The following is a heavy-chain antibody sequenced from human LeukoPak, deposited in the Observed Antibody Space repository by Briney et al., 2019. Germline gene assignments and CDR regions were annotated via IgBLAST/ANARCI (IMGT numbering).Heavy chain of an antibody. Sequence: GGSLRLSCAASGFTFSDYYMSWIRQAPGKGLEWVSYISSSGSTIYYADSVKGRFTISRDNAKNSLYLQMNSPRAEDTAVYYCARGTRYYYGPGSYPDYWGQGTLVTVSS. CDR2: ISSSGSTI. CDR3: ARGTRYYYGPGSYPDY. D-gene: IGHD3-10*01. J-gene: IGHJ4*02. V-gene: IGHV3-11*04. CDR1: GFTFSDYY.